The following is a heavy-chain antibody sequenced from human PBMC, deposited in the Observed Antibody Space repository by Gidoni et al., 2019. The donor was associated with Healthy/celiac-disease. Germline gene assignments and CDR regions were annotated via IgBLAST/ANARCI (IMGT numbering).Heavy chain of an antibody. D-gene: IGHD1-26*01. CDR2: IVVGSGNT. CDR3: AALGSRRELLSY. V-gene: IGHV1-58*02. Sequence: QMQLVQSGTEVKKPGTSRKVSDNASGSTFTSSAMQWVRQARGQRLEWIGWIVVGSGNTNYAQKFQERVTITRDMSTSTAYMELSSLRSEDTAVYYCAALGSRRELLSYWGQGTLVTVSS. J-gene: IGHJ4*02. CDR1: GSTFTSSA.